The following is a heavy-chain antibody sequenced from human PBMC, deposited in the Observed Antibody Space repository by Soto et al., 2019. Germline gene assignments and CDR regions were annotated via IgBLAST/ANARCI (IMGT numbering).Heavy chain of an antibody. D-gene: IGHD3-10*01. CDR2: ITSDGSST. CDR1: GFTFSTYY. J-gene: IGHJ6*02. Sequence: EVQLVESGGGLVQPGGSLRLSCAASGFTFSTYYMWWVRQAPGKGLVWVARITSDGSSTTYADSVKGRFTISRDNAKKTLNLQMNSLRDEDTAVYSCARERGGGFGDVWGQGTTVTVSS. V-gene: IGHV3-74*01. CDR3: ARERGGGFGDV.